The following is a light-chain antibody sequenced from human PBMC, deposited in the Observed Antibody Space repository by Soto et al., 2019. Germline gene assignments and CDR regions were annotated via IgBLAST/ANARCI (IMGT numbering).Light chain of an antibody. CDR1: QDISNY. Sequence: DIQMTQSPSSLSASVGDRVTIPCQASQDISNYVNWYQQKPGTAPKLLSYDASNLETGVPSRFSGSGARTDFTFTINSLPPEDIATYYCQQYEKLPLTFGGGTKVDIK. CDR2: DAS. J-gene: IGKJ4*01. CDR3: QQYEKLPLT. V-gene: IGKV1-33*01.